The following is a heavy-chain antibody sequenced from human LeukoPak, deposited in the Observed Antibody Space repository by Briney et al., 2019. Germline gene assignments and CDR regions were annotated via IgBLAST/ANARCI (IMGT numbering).Heavy chain of an antibody. CDR1: GFTFSNYA. CDR3: AKAPEFCSGTTCPRLYYFDY. CDR2: ASGSGSFT. D-gene: IGHD2-2*01. J-gene: IGHJ4*02. V-gene: IGHV3-23*01. Sequence: GGSLRLYCAASGFTFSNYAMNWVRQAPGKGLEWVSTASGSGSFTYYADSVKGRLTISSDNSKNTLYLQMNSLRAEDTAVYYGAKAPEFCSGTTCPRLYYFDYWGQGTLVTVSS.